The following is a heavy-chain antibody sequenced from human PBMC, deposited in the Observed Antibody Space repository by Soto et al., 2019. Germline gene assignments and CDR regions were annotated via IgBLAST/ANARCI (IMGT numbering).Heavy chain of an antibody. CDR1: GGNISGHG. CDR3: AREGSSGDFDY. Sequence: SVTKRLPCTVDGGNISGHGWSRIRQPPGKGLEWIGEINHSGSTNYNPSLKSRVTISVDTSKNQFSLKLSSVTAADTAVYYCAREGSSGDFDYWGQGTLVTVSS. J-gene: IGHJ4*02. V-gene: IGHV4-34*01. D-gene: IGHD6-19*01. CDR2: INHSGST.